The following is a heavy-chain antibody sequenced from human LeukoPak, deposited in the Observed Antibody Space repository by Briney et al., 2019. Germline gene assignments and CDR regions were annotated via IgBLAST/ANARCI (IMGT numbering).Heavy chain of an antibody. V-gene: IGHV1-69*05. J-gene: IGHJ4*02. CDR1: GGTFSSYA. CDR3: ARMGEGSGSHWRRGVDY. D-gene: IGHD3-10*01. Sequence: ASVKVSCKASGGTFSSYAISWVRQAPGQGLEWMGGIIPIFGTTNYAQKFQGRVTITTDESTSTAYMELSSLRSEDTAVYYCARMGEGSGSHWRRGVDYWGQGTLVTVSS. CDR2: IIPIFGTT.